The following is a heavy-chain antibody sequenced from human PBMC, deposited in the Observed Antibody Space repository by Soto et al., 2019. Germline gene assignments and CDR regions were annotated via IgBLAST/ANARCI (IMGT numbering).Heavy chain of an antibody. Sequence: QVQLQQWGAGLLKPSETLSLTCAVYGGSFSGYYWSWIRQPPGKGLEWIGEINHSGSTNYNPSLKSRVTISVDTSKNQFSLKLSSVTAADTAVYYCAIGQRTYWYFDLWGRGTLVTVSS. J-gene: IGHJ2*01. CDR3: AIGQRTYWYFDL. CDR1: GGSFSGYY. V-gene: IGHV4-34*01. CDR2: INHSGST.